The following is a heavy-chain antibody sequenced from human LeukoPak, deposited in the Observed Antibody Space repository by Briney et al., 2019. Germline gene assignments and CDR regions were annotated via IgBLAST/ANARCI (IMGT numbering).Heavy chain of an antibody. D-gene: IGHD1-1*01. CDR2: VYTSGST. V-gene: IGHV4-61*02. CDR1: GGSISSGSYY. Sequence: SETLSLTCTVSGGSISSGSYYWSWIRQPAGKGLEWIGRVYTSGSTNYNPSLKSRVTISVDTSKNQFSLKLSSVTAADTAVYYCARGLWRYNFDYWGQGTLVTVSS. CDR3: ARGLWRYNFDY. J-gene: IGHJ4*02.